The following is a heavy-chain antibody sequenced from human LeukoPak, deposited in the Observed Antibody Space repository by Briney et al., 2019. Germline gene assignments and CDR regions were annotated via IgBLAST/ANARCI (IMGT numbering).Heavy chain of an antibody. Sequence: ASVKVSCKASGYTFTSYDINWVRQATGQGLEWMGWMNPNSGGTNYAQKFQGRVTMTRDTSISTAYMELSRLRSDDTAVYYCAYYDSSGYYPDYWGQGTLVTVSS. D-gene: IGHD3-22*01. CDR3: AYYDSSGYYPDY. CDR1: GYTFTSYD. V-gene: IGHV1-2*02. CDR2: MNPNSGGT. J-gene: IGHJ4*02.